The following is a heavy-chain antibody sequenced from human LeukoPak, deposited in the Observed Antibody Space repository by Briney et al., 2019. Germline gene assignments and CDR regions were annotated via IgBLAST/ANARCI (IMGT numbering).Heavy chain of an antibody. CDR2: ISSSGSTI. CDR1: GFTFSDYY. V-gene: IGHV3-11*01. CDR3: AREPSTLAVAGTPPDY. Sequence: PGGSLRLSCAASGFTFSDYYMSWIRQAPGKGLEWVSYISSSGSTIYYADSVKGRFTISRDNAKNSLYLQMNSLRAEDTAVYYCAREPSTLAVAGTPPDYWGQGTLVTVSS. J-gene: IGHJ4*02. D-gene: IGHD6-19*01.